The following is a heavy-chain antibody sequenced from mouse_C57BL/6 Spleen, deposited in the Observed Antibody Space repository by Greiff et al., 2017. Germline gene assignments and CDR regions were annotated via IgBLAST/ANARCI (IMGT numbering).Heavy chain of an antibody. V-gene: IGHV1-50*01. J-gene: IGHJ3*01. CDR2: IDPSDSYT. CDR1: GYTFTSYW. D-gene: IGHD1-1*01. CDR3: ASHYYGSSSWFAY. Sequence: QVQLQQPGAELVKPGASVKLSCKASGYTFTSYWMLWVKQRPGQGLEWIGEIDPSDSYTNYNQKFKGKATLTVDTSSSTAYMQLSSLTSEDSAVYYCASHYYGSSSWFAYWGQGTLVTVSA.